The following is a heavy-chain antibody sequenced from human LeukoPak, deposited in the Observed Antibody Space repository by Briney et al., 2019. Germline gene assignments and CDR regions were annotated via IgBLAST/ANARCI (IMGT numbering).Heavy chain of an antibody. CDR3: ARENAQQLDY. J-gene: IGHJ4*02. Sequence: GGSLRLSCAASGFPFSNDWRNWVRLAPGKGLEWVANIKQEGSETYYLYSVKGRFILSRDHAKNSPFLQMNSLRVEDTAVYYCARENAQQLDYWGQGTLVTVSA. D-gene: IGHD6-13*01. CDR2: IKQEGSET. CDR1: GFPFSNDW. V-gene: IGHV3-7*01.